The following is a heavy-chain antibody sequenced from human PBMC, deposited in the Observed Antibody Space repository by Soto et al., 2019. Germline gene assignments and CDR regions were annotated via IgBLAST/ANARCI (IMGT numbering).Heavy chain of an antibody. CDR1: GGTFSSYA. Sequence: QVQLVQSGAEVKKPGSSVKVSCRASGGTFSSYAVSWVRQAPVQGLEWMGVIIPLLNTPKYVQKFQGRVTITADASATTAYMELSSLRSEDTAVYYCARESSSPNYYYYGMDVWGQGTTVTVSS. J-gene: IGHJ6*02. CDR3: ARESSSPNYYYYGMDV. CDR2: IIPLLNTP. V-gene: IGHV1-69*01. D-gene: IGHD6-6*01.